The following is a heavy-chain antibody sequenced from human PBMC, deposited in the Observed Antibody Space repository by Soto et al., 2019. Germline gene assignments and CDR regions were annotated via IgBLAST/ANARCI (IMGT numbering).Heavy chain of an antibody. CDR2: IYPGDSDT. CDR1: GYNFTSYW. Sequence: GESLKISYTGSGYNFTSYWIGWVRQMTGKGLEWMGIIYPGDSDTRYSPSFQGQVTISADKSISTAYLQWSSLKASDTAMYYCARRTDGYSDYWGQGTLVTVSS. D-gene: IGHD5-12*01. CDR3: ARRTDGYSDY. V-gene: IGHV5-51*01. J-gene: IGHJ4*02.